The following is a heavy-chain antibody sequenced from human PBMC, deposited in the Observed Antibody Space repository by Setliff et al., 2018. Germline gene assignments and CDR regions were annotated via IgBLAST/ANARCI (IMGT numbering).Heavy chain of an antibody. D-gene: IGHD3-16*01. Sequence: GESLRLSCAASGFTFSRYWMSWVRQAPGKGLEWVANIKQDGSEKYYVDSVKGRFTISRDNAKNSLYLQMNSPRAEDTAVYYCARDGGEYWGQGTLVTVSS. J-gene: IGHJ4*02. CDR1: GFTFSRYW. V-gene: IGHV3-7*01. CDR2: IKQDGSEK. CDR3: ARDGGEY.